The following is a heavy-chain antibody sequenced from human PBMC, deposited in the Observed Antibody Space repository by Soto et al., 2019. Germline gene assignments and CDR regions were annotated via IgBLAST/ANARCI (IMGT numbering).Heavy chain of an antibody. CDR1: GFTFSSYS. CDR2: ISSSSSYI. D-gene: IGHD6-6*01. V-gene: IGHV3-21*01. CDR3: ARDQPQLVEDFDI. Sequence: GSLRLSCAASGFTFSSYSMNWVRQAPGKGLEWVSSISSSSSYIYYADSVKGRFTISRDNAKNSLYLQMNSLRAEDTAVYYCARDQPQLVEDFDIWGQGTMVTVSS. J-gene: IGHJ3*02.